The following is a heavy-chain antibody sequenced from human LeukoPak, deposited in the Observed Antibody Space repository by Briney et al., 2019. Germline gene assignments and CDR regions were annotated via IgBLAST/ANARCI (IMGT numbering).Heavy chain of an antibody. J-gene: IGHJ4*02. D-gene: IGHD6-6*01. CDR2: ISVYNGNT. CDR1: GYTFTSYG. Sequence: ASVKVSCKASGYTFTSYGISWVRQAPGQGLEWMGWISVYNGNTNYAQKVQGRVSMTTDTSTNTAYMELRSLRSDDMAVYYCAREVHASSPYFDCWGQGTLVTVSS. V-gene: IGHV1-18*03. CDR3: AREVHASSPYFDC.